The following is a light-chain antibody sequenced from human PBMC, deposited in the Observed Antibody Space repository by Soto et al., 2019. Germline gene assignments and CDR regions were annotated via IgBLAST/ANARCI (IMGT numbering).Light chain of an antibody. CDR3: QQYHVRPPAT. Sequence: VLTQSPATLSVSPGERATLSCRASQSVTTNLAWYQQRPGQAPRLLIYETSTRATGVPGRFSGCGSGTEFTLTISSLQSEDFAVYYCQQYHVRPPATFGQGTRLEIE. V-gene: IGKV3-15*01. CDR1: QSVTTN. J-gene: IGKJ5*01. CDR2: ETS.